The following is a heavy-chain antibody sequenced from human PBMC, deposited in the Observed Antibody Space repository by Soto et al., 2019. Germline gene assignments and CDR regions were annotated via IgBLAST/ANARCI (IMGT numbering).Heavy chain of an antibody. V-gene: IGHV4-61*01. CDR3: AGYSGYDSRWFDP. Sequence: PSETLSLTCTVSGGSVSSGSYYWSWIRKPPGKGLEWIGYIYYSGSTNYNPSLKSRVTISVDTSKNQFSLKLSSVTAADTAVYYCAGYSGYDSRWFDPWGQGTLVTVSS. J-gene: IGHJ5*02. CDR2: IYYSGST. CDR1: GGSVSSGSYY. D-gene: IGHD5-12*01.